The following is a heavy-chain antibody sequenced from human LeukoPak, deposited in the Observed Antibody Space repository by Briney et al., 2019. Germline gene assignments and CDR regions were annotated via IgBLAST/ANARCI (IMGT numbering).Heavy chain of an antibody. CDR3: ASSSTASGWFGYY. D-gene: IGHD6-19*01. CDR1: GCTFSSYN. CDR2: ISSSSAYI. V-gene: IGHV3-21*01. J-gene: IGHJ4*02. Sequence: GGFVRLSCAASGCTFSSYNMTWVRQAPGEGLEWVSSISSSSAYIYYADSVKGRFTISRDNAKNSLYLEMNSLRAEDTAVYYCASSSTASGWFGYYWGQGTLDTVSS.